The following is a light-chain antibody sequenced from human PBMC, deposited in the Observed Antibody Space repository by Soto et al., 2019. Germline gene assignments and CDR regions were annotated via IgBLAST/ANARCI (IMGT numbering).Light chain of an antibody. CDR2: QDS. V-gene: IGLV3-1*01. CDR3: QAWDSSTPFV. Sequence: SSELTQTPSVSVSPGQTASITCSGDKLGDKYACWYQQKPGQSPVLVIYQDSKRPSGIPERFSGSNSGNTATLTISGTQAMDEADYYCQAWDSSTPFVFGTGTKVTVL. J-gene: IGLJ1*01. CDR1: KLGDKY.